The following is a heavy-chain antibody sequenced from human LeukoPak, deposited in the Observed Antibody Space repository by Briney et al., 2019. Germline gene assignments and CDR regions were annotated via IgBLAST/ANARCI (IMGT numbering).Heavy chain of an antibody. D-gene: IGHD3-10*01. CDR2: IYISGST. Sequence: SETLSLTCTVSNGSISSGSYYRSWIRQPAGKGLEWIGRIYISGSTNYNPSLKSRVTISVDTSKNQFSLKLSSVTAADTAVYYCARVGDNYNSVSYYNGDYFDDWGQGTLVSVSS. V-gene: IGHV4-61*02. J-gene: IGHJ4*02. CDR1: NGSISSGSYY. CDR3: ARVGDNYNSVSYYNGDYFDD.